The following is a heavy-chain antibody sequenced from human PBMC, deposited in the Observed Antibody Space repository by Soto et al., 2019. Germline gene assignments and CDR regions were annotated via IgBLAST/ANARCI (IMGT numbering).Heavy chain of an antibody. CDR2: INHSGST. J-gene: IGHJ6*02. CDR1: GGSFSGYY. CDR3: ARGPSTMVRGVSYYYGMDV. D-gene: IGHD3-10*01. Sequence: ASDTLYLTCAVYGGSFSGYYWGWIRQPPGKGMEWIGEINHSGSTNYNPSLKSRVTISVDTSKNQFSLKLSSVTAADTAVYYCARGPSTMVRGVSYYYGMDVWGQGTTVTVSS. V-gene: IGHV4-34*01.